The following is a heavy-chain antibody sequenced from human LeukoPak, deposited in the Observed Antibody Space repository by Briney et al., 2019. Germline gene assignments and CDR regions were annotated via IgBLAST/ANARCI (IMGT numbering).Heavy chain of an antibody. J-gene: IGHJ4*02. D-gene: IGHD2-2*01. CDR2: TYYRSKWYN. CDR1: GDSVSRNNAA. Sequence: SQTLSLTCAISGDSVSRNNAAWSWIRQSPSRGLEWLGRTYYRSKWYNDYAVSVKSRITINADASNNQFSLHLNSVTPEDTAVYYCAKGGYCSSSSCYHFDYWGQGSLVTVSS. V-gene: IGHV6-1*01. CDR3: AKGGYCSSSSCYHFDY.